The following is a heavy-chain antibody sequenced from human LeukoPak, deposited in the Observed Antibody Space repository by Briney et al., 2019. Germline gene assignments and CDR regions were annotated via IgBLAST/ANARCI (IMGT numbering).Heavy chain of an antibody. Sequence: PSQTLSLTRTVSGGSISSGSYYWSWIRQPAGKGLEWIGRIYTSGSTNYNPSLKSRVTISVDTSKNQFSLKLSSVTAADTAVYYCARATAQYYHYYGMDVWGQGTTVTVSS. J-gene: IGHJ6*02. V-gene: IGHV4-61*02. D-gene: IGHD5-18*01. CDR1: GGSISSGSYY. CDR2: IYTSGST. CDR3: ARATAQYYHYYGMDV.